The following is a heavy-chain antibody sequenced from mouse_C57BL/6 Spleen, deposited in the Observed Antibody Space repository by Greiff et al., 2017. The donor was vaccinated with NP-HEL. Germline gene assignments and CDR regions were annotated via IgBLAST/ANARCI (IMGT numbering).Heavy chain of an antibody. J-gene: IGHJ3*01. CDR3: TPYGSRAPFAY. CDR1: GYTFTDYE. Sequence: QVQLKQSGAELVRPGASVTLSCKASGYTFTDYEMHWVKQTPVHGLEWIGAIDPETGGTAYNQKFKGKAILTADKSSSTAYMELRSLTSEDSAVYYCTPYGSRAPFAYWGQGTLVTVSA. D-gene: IGHD1-1*01. CDR2: IDPETGGT. V-gene: IGHV1-15*01.